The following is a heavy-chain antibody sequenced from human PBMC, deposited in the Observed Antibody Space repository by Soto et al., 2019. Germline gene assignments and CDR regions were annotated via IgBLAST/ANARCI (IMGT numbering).Heavy chain of an antibody. V-gene: IGHV3-15*07. D-gene: IGHD1-26*01. J-gene: IGHJ4*02. CDR1: GFIFSNAW. Sequence: GGSLRLSCAASGFIFSNAWINWVRQVPGKGLEWVGRIKSKINGETADYAAPVQGRFAVPRDDSKNMVFLQMNSLKTEDTGIYYSTTDSYSSITVVCFDYWGQGTVVTVSS. CDR3: TTDSYSSITVVCFDY. CDR2: IKSKINGETA.